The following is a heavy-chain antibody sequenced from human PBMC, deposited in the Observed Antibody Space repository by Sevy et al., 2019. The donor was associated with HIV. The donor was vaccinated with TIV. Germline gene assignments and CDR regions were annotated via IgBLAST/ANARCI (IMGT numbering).Heavy chain of an antibody. CDR2: ISAYNGNT. CDR3: ARDARAVAGPASYYYYYMDV. Sequence: ASVKVSCKASGYTFTSYGISWVRQAPGQGLEWMGWISAYNGNTNYAQKLQGRVTMTTDTSTSTAYMELRSLRSDDTAVYYCARDARAVAGPASYYYYYMDVLGKGTSVTVSS. V-gene: IGHV1-18*01. CDR1: GYTFTSYG. J-gene: IGHJ6*03. D-gene: IGHD6-19*01.